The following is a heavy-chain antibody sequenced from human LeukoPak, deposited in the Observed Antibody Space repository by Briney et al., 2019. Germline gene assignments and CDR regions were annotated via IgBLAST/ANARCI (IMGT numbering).Heavy chain of an antibody. CDR1: GLTFGPYN. J-gene: IGHJ3*02. D-gene: IGHD2-8*01. Sequence: GGSLRLSCVASGLTFGPYNMNWTRQAPGKGLEWVACITSSSNDLYYAESVKGRFTISRDNAKQSLFLQMDTLRAEDTAIYYCARANHDAFDIWSQGTMVTVSS. CDR3: ARANHDAFDI. CDR2: ITSSSNDL. V-gene: IGHV3-21*01.